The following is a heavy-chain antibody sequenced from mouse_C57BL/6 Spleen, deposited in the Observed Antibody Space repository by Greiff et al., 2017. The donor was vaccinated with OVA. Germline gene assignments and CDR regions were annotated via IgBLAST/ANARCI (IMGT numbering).Heavy chain of an antibody. D-gene: IGHD2-4*01. J-gene: IGHJ4*01. Sequence: QVQLQQPGAELVKPGASVKMSCKASGYTFTSYWITWVKQRPGQGLEWIGDIYPGSGSTNYNEKFKSKATLTVDTSSSTAYMQLSSLTSEDSAVYYCARYYDYPRYAMDYWGQGTSVTVSS. CDR3: ARYYDYPRYAMDY. CDR1: GYTFTSYW. V-gene: IGHV1-55*01. CDR2: IYPGSGST.